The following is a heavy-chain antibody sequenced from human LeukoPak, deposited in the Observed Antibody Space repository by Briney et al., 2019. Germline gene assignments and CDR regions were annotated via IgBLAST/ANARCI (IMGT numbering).Heavy chain of an antibody. V-gene: IGHV3-23*01. CDR3: ATNWGRYYFDY. CDR1: GFTFSSFA. J-gene: IGHJ4*02. Sequence: GGSLRLSCAASGFTFSSFAMSWVRQAPGKGLEWVSAISGSGGSTYYADSVKGRFSISRDNSKNTLYLQMNSLRAEDTAVYYCATNWGRYYFDYWGQGTLVTVSS. CDR2: ISGSGGST. D-gene: IGHD7-27*01.